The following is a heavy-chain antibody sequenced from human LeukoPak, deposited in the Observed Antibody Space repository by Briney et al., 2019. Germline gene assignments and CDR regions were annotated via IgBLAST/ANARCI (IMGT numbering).Heavy chain of an antibody. V-gene: IGHV1-69*13. CDR3: ARMGDIATNWFDP. J-gene: IGHJ5*02. CDR2: IIPIFGTA. D-gene: IGHD5-12*01. CDR1: GGTFSSYA. Sequence: SVKVSCKASGGTFSSYAISWVRQAPGQGLEWMGGIIPIFGTANYAQKFQGRVTITADESTSTAYMELSSLRSEDTVVYYCARMGDIATNWFDPWGQGTLVTVSS.